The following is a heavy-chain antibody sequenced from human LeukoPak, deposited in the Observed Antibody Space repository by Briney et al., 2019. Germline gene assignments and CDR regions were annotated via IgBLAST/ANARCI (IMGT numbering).Heavy chain of an antibody. CDR2: INHSGST. J-gene: IGHJ4*02. Sequence: PSETLSLTCAVSGGSFSGYYWSWIRQPPGKGLEWIGEINHSGSTNYNPSLKSRVTISVDTSKNQFSLKLSSVTAADTAVYYCARGSRITIFGVARALGFDYWGQGTLVTVSS. CDR1: GGSFSGYY. V-gene: IGHV4-34*01. CDR3: ARGSRITIFGVARALGFDY. D-gene: IGHD3-3*01.